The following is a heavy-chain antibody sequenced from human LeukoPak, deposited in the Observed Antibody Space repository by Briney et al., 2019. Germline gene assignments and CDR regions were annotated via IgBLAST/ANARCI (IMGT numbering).Heavy chain of an antibody. CDR3: ARVGETGYCTSGVCRSGYFDY. D-gene: IGHD2-8*01. V-gene: IGHV1-2*04. CDR1: GYIFTGYY. CDR2: INPNSGGT. J-gene: IGHJ4*02. Sequence: ASVKVSCKASGYIFTGYYMHWVRQAPGQGLEWMGRINPNSGGTNYAQKFQGWVTMTRDTSISTAYMELSRLRSDDTAVYYCARVGETGYCTSGVCRSGYFDYWGQGTLVTVSS.